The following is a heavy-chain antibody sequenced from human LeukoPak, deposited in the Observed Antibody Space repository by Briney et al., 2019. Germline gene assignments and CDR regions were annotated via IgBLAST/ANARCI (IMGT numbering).Heavy chain of an antibody. Sequence: GGSLRLSCATSGFAFSSYAMSWVRQAPGKGLEWVSGIGASGGSTYYADSVKGRFTISRDNSKNTLYLQMNSLRTEDTAVYYCAKAEGYDILTGLDYWGQGTLVTVSS. V-gene: IGHV3-23*01. CDR3: AKAEGYDILTGLDY. CDR1: GFAFSSYA. CDR2: IGASGGST. J-gene: IGHJ4*02. D-gene: IGHD3-9*01.